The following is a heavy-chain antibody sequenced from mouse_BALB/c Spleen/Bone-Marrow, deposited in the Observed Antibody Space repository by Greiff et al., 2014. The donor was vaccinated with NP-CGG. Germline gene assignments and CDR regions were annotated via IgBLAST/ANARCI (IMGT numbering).Heavy chain of an antibody. CDR2: INTNGGTT. CDR3: ARNRYDWFAY. CDR1: GFTFSSYD. D-gene: IGHD2-14*01. J-gene: IGHJ3*01. V-gene: IGHV5-6-3*01. Sequence: EVMLVESGGVLVQPGGSLKLSCAASGFTFSSYDMSWVRQTPDKRLESVATINTNGGTTYYPDSVKGRFTISRDNAKSTLYLQTSSLKSADTAIYYCARNRYDWFAYWGQGTLVTVSA.